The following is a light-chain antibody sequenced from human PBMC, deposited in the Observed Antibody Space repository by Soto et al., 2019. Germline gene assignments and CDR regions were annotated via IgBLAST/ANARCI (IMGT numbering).Light chain of an antibody. CDR2: ENN. CDR1: SSNIGAGYE. Sequence: QSVLTQPPSVSEAPGQRVTISCTGSSSNIGAGYEAHWYQQVPGTAPKLLIYENNNRPSGVHDRFSGSKSGTSASLAITGLQAEDEAGYYCQSYDSSLSGYVFGTGTKLTVL. V-gene: IGLV1-40*01. J-gene: IGLJ1*01. CDR3: QSYDSSLSGYV.